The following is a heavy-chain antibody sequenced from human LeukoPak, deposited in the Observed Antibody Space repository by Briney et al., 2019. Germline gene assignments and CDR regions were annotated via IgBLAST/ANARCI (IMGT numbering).Heavy chain of an antibody. CDR2: IYYSGST. CDR1: GGSISSYY. Sequence: PSETLSLTCTVSGGSISSYYWSWIRQPPGKGLEWSEYIYYSGSTNYNPSLKSRVTIPVDTSKNQFSLKLSSVTAADTAVYYCARHQGGSYQLPGFDYWGQGTLVTVSS. CDR3: ARHQGGSYQLPGFDY. V-gene: IGHV4-59*08. D-gene: IGHD1-26*01. J-gene: IGHJ4*02.